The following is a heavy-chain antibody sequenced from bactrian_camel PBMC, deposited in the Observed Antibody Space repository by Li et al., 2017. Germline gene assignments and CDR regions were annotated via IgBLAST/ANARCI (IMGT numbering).Heavy chain of an antibody. J-gene: IGHJ4*01. CDR2: IDSDGIT. D-gene: IGHD6*01. V-gene: IGHV3S55*01. Sequence: HVQLVESGGGSVQAGGSLRLSCVASGYGYCRYDKYWYRQTPGKEREFVSGIDSDGITTYADSVKGRFTISRDNARNILYLRMNSLKTEDTAVYYCSTVGVRGQGTQVTVS. CDR1: GYGYCRYD. CDR3: STVGV.